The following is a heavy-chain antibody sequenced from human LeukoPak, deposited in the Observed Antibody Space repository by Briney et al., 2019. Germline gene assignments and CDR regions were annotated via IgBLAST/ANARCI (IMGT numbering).Heavy chain of an antibody. CDR1: GYTFTSYA. V-gene: IGHV1-3*03. Sequence: ASVKVSCKASGYTFTSYAMHWVRQAPGQRLEWMGWINAGNGNTKYSQEFQGRVTITRDTSASTAYMELSSLRSEDTAVYYCARGRAVVVAATYYYYYYMDVWGKGTTVTISS. D-gene: IGHD2-15*01. CDR3: ARGRAVVVAATYYYYYYMDV. J-gene: IGHJ6*03. CDR2: INAGNGNT.